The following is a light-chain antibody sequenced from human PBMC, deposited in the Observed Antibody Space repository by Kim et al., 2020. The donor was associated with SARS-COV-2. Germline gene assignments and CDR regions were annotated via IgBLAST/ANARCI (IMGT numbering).Light chain of an antibody. Sequence: EIVLTQSPGTLSLSPGERATLSCRASQSVSSSYLAWYQQKPGQAPRLLIYGASSRATGIPDRFSGSGSVTDFTLTISRLEPEDFAVYYCQQYGSSPPSTFGQGTRLAIK. CDR3: QQYGSSPPST. V-gene: IGKV3-20*01. J-gene: IGKJ5*01. CDR1: QSVSSSY. CDR2: GAS.